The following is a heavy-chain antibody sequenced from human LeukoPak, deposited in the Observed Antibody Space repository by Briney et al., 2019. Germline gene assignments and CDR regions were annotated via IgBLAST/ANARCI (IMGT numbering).Heavy chain of an antibody. CDR1: GYTFTSYD. CDR2: MNPNSGNT. V-gene: IGHV1-8*01. CDR3: ARGRRGRSRTSHNWFDP. Sequence: GASVKVSCKASGYTFTSYDINWVRQATGQGLEWMGWMNPNSGNTGYAQKFQGRGTMTRNTSISTAYMELSSLRSEDTAVYYCARGRRGRSRTSHNWFDPWGQGTLVTVSS. J-gene: IGHJ5*02. D-gene: IGHD3-10*01.